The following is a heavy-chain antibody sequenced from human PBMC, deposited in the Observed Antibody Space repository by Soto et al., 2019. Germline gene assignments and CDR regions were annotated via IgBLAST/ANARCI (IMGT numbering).Heavy chain of an antibody. CDR1: GYTFTSSG. CDR3: VGDDGDGLMVY. Sequence: QVQLVPSGAEVKKPGASVKVSCKASGYTFTSSGISWVRQAPGQGLEWMGWISAYDGNTNYAQKLQGRVTMTTDTPTITAYKKLRCLRPDYAAVYYCVGDDGDGLMVYWGQGTLVTVSS. V-gene: IGHV1-18*01. CDR2: ISAYDGNT. D-gene: IGHD2-8*01. J-gene: IGHJ4*02.